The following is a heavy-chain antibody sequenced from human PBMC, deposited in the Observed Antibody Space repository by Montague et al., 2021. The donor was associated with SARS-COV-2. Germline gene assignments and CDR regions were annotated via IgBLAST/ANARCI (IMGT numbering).Heavy chain of an antibody. D-gene: IGHD3-10*01. Sequence: SGSTNYNPSLKSRVTISVDTSTNQFSLKVSSVTAADTAVYFFARDIGVDGVMYVWGQGTTVSVS. CDR2: SGST. J-gene: IGHJ6*02. CDR3: ARDIGVDGVMYV. V-gene: IGHV4-59*01.